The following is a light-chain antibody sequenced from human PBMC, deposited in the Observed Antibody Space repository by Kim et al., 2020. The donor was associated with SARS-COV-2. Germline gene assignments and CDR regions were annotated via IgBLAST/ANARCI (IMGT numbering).Light chain of an antibody. Sequence: SSELTQDPAVSVALGQTVRITCQGDSLRSYYASWYQQKPGQAPVLVIYGKNNRPSGIPERFSGSSPGNTASLTITGAQAEDVADYYFTPRDSSGNHLFGR. V-gene: IGLV3-19*01. CDR2: GKN. J-gene: IGLJ2*01. CDR3: TPRDSSGNHL. CDR1: SLRSYY.